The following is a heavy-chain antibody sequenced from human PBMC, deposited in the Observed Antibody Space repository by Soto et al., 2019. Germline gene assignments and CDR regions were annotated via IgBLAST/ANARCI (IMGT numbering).Heavy chain of an antibody. CDR2: LNPNGGST. CDR3: ARNLAAGDY. J-gene: IGHJ4*02. Sequence: QVQLEQSGAEVKKPGASVKVSCKASGYTFTNSYIHWVRQAPGQGLEWMALLNPNGGSTNYAQNFQGRVTVTRDTSTSTVYMELTSLTSEDTAVYYCARNLAAGDYWGQGTLVTVSS. CDR1: GYTFTNSY. V-gene: IGHV1-46*01. D-gene: IGHD6-13*01.